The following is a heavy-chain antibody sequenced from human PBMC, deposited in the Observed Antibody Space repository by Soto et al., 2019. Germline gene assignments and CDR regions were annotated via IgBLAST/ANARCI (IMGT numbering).Heavy chain of an antibody. CDR3: ARNLCSGGSCYSFTPHLNWFDP. CDR2: IYYSGST. J-gene: IGHJ5*02. CDR1: GGSISSSSYY. V-gene: IGHV4-39*01. D-gene: IGHD2-15*01. Sequence: SETLSLTCTVSGGSISSSSYYWGWIRQPPGKGPEWIGSIYYSGSTYYNPSLKSRVTISVDTSKNQLSLKLSSVTAADTALYYCARNLCSGGSCYSFTPHLNWFDPWGQGTLVTSPQ.